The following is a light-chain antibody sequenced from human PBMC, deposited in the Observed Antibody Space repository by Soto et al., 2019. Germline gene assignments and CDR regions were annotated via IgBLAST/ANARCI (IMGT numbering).Light chain of an antibody. CDR1: QTISSNY. Sequence: EIVLTQSPGTLSLSAGERATLSCRASQTISSNYLAWYQQKPGQAPRLLIFGASYRATGIPDRFSGSGSGTDFTLTIRRLEPEDFAVDYCQQYGRTPPEFTFGPGTTVEIK. CDR2: GAS. CDR3: QQYGRTPPEFT. V-gene: IGKV3-20*01. J-gene: IGKJ3*01.